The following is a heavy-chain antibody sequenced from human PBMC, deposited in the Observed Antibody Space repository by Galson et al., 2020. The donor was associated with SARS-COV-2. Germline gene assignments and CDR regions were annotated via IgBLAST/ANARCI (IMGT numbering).Heavy chain of an antibody. Sequence: SQTLSLTCTVSGGSISSGDYYWSWIRQPPGKGLEWIGYIYYSGSTYYNPSLKSRVTISVDTSKNQFSLKLSSVTAADTAVYYCAKQDYYVILTGYYGAANAFDIWGQGTMVTVSS. CDR2: IYYSGST. CDR3: AKQDYYVILTGYYGAANAFDI. V-gene: IGHV4-30-4*01. CDR1: GGSISSGDYY. J-gene: IGHJ3*02. D-gene: IGHD3-9*01.